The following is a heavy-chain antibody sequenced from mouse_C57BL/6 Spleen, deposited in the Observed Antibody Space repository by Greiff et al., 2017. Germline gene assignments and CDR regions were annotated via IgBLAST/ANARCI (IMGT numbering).Heavy chain of an antibody. CDR2: IYPRSGNT. CDR3: ARDYGSIYVGDY. V-gene: IGHV1-81*01. J-gene: IGHJ2*01. D-gene: IGHD1-1*01. Sequence: QVQLKESGAELARPGASVKLSCKASGYTFTSYGISWVKQRTGQGLEWIGEIYPRSGNTYYNEKFKGKATLTADKSSSTADMELRSLTSEDSEGYFCARDYGSIYVGDYWGQGTTLTVSS. CDR1: GYTFTSYG.